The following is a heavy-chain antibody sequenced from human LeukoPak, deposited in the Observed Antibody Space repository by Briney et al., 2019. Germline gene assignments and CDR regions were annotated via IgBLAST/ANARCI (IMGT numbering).Heavy chain of an antibody. D-gene: IGHD2-15*01. J-gene: IGHJ4*02. V-gene: IGHV3-11*04. Sequence: PGGSLRLSCAASGLTFGDYHLSWIRQAPGKGLEWVSYISNSGSTIYYADSVKGRFTISRDNAKNSLYLQMNSLRAEDTAVYYCATKGLLRDWGQGTLVTVSS. CDR2: ISNSGSTI. CDR3: ATKGLLRD. CDR1: GLTFGDYH.